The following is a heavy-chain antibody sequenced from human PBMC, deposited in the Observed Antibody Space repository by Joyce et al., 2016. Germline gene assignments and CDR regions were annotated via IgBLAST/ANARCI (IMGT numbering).Heavy chain of an antibody. Sequence: EVQLVESGGGLVQPGGSLRLSCAASGFNVSTNYMSWVRKAPGKGLEWVSVIYSGDNTYYADSVKGRFTIARHNSKNTVYLQMSSLRAEDTAVYYCARVWVPGYYYGMDVWGQGTTVTVSS. CDR1: GFNVSTNY. CDR2: IYSGDNT. D-gene: IGHD3-16*01. J-gene: IGHJ6*02. V-gene: IGHV3-53*04. CDR3: ARVWVPGYYYGMDV.